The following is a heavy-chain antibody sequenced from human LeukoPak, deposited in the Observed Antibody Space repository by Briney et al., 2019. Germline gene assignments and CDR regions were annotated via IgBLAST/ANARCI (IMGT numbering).Heavy chain of an antibody. CDR1: GYTFSSYG. D-gene: IGHD3-22*01. Sequence: ASGKVSCKASGYTFSSYGIIWVRQAPGQGLEWMGWISAYNRNTNYAQKLQVRVTLTTDTSTSTAYLELRSLRSDDTAVYYCARDHYYDSSGSPDYWGQGTLVTVYS. CDR3: ARDHYYDSSGSPDY. V-gene: IGHV1-18*01. CDR2: ISAYNRNT. J-gene: IGHJ4*02.